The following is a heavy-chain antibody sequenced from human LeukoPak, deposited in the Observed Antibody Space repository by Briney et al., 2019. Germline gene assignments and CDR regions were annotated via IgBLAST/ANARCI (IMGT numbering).Heavy chain of an antibody. J-gene: IGHJ6*02. CDR1: GGSISSHY. Sequence: KTSETLSLTCTVSGGSISSHYWSWIRQPPGKGLERIAYIYYSGSTNYNPSLQSRVTISVDTSKNQLSLKVSSVTAADTAVYYCARHMSSGTYPMDVWGQGTTVTVSS. CDR3: ARHMSSGTYPMDV. V-gene: IGHV4-59*08. D-gene: IGHD1-26*01. CDR2: IYYSGST.